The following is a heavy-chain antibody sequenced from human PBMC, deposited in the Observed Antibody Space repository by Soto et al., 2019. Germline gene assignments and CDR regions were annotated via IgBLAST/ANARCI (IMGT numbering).Heavy chain of an antibody. Sequence: PSETLSLTCTVSGGSISSGGYYWNWIRQHPGKGLEWIGYIYSSGSTYFRPSLKSRVSISLDPSKNQFSLRLTSVTAADTAVYYCARGIRRNWFDPWGQGTLVTVSS. CDR2: IYSSGST. D-gene: IGHD3-3*02. CDR1: GGSISSGGYY. J-gene: IGHJ5*02. CDR3: ARGIRRNWFDP. V-gene: IGHV4-30-4*08.